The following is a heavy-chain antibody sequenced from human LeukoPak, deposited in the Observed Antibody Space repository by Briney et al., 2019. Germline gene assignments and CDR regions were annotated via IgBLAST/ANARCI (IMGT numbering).Heavy chain of an antibody. Sequence: SETLSLTCTVSGGSISSYYWSWTRQPPGKGLEWIGYIYYSGSTYYSPSLKSRVTISVDTSKNQFSLNLMSVTAADTAAYYCARRYSTGWYGYYFDYWGQGTLVTVSS. V-gene: IGHV4-59*01. D-gene: IGHD6-19*01. CDR1: GGSISSYY. CDR2: IYYSGST. J-gene: IGHJ4*02. CDR3: ARRYSTGWYGYYFDY.